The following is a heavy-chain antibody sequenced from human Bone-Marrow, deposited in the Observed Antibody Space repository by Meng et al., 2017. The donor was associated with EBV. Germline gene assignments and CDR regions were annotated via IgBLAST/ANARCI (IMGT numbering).Heavy chain of an antibody. CDR1: GDSISSFYY. Sequence: QLLLGESGPGQVKPSETLSLTCTVSGDSISSFYYWGWIRQPTGRGLEWIGSVHYTGSTYYSPSLKSRVTVSVDTSKNQFSLRLTSVTAADTAVYYCARPFPSWQSPRLDPFGAWGQGTLVTVSS. CDR3: ARPFPSWQSPRLDPFGA. D-gene: IGHD6-19*01. CDR2: VHYTGST. V-gene: IGHV4-39*01. J-gene: IGHJ5*02.